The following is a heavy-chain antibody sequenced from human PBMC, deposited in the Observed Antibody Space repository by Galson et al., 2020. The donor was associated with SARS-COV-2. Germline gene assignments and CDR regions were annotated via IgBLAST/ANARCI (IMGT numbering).Heavy chain of an antibody. J-gene: IGHJ1*01. CDR1: GFTFSSYG. CDR2: IWYDGSNK. D-gene: IGHD6-13*01. CDR3: ARDLGIAAAGTSPEYFKH. Sequence: SLKISCAASGFTFSSYGMHWVRQAPGKGLEWVAVIWYDGSNKYYADSVKGRYTISRENSKNTLYLKMNSLRAEDTAVYYCARDLGIAAAGTSPEYFKHWGQGTLVTVSS. V-gene: IGHV3-33*01.